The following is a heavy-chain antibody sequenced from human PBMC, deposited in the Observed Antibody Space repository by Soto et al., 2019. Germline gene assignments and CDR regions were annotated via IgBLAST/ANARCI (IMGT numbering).Heavy chain of an antibody. J-gene: IGHJ4*02. Sequence: QVQLQESGPGLVKPSQTLSLTCTVSGGSISSGGYYWSWIRQHPGKGLEWIGYIYYSGSTYYNPSLKSRVTISVDTSKNQFSLKLSSVTAADTAVYYCARGVVVVTAMDFFDYWGQGTLVTVSS. V-gene: IGHV4-31*03. CDR1: GGSISSGGYY. CDR2: IYYSGST. D-gene: IGHD2-21*02. CDR3: ARGVVVVTAMDFFDY.